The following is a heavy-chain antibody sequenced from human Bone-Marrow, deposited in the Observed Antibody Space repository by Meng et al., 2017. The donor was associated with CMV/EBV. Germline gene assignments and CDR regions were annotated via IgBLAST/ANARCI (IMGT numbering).Heavy chain of an antibody. CDR1: GFTFSSYW. Sequence: GGSLRLSCVASGFTFSSYWMHWVRQAPGKGLVWVSRINSDGSSTSYADSVKGRFTISRDNAKNSLYLQMICLRAEDTALYYCAKESSSWSAPLGYYFDYWGQGPLVTVSS. CDR3: AKESSSWSAPLGYYFDY. D-gene: IGHD6-13*01. CDR2: INSDGSST. V-gene: IGHV3-74*01. J-gene: IGHJ4*02.